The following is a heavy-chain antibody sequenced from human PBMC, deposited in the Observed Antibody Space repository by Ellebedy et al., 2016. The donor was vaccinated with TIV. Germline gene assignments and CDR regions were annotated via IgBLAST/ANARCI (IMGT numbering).Heavy chain of an antibody. Sequence: GESLKISCAASGFTVNDNYMSWVRQAPGKGLEWVSLIYSGGSTYYADSVKGRFTISRDNSKNTLYLQMKRLRADDTAVYYCARDGGVRGYSGYELWGQGTLVTVSS. CDR3: ARDGGVRGYSGYEL. CDR1: GFTVNDNY. J-gene: IGHJ4*02. CDR2: IYSGGST. D-gene: IGHD5-12*01. V-gene: IGHV3-53*01.